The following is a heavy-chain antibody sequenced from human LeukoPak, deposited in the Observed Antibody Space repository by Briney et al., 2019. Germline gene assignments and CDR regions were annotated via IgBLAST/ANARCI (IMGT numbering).Heavy chain of an antibody. J-gene: IGHJ5*02. CDR3: ARGRGYCSSTSCWLYNWFDP. D-gene: IGHD2-2*01. Sequence: SETLSLTCAVSGGSISSSNWWSWVRQPPGKGLEWIGEIYHSGSTNYNPSLKSRVTISVDKSKNQFSLKLSSVTAADTAVYYCARGRGYCSSTSCWLYNWFDPWGQGTLVTVSS. V-gene: IGHV4-4*02. CDR2: IYHSGST. CDR1: GGSISSSNW.